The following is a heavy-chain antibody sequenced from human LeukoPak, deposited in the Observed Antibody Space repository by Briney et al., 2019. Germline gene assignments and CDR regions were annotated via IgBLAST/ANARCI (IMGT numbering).Heavy chain of an antibody. J-gene: IGHJ4*02. V-gene: IGHV3-30*04. CDR3: ARDSPDIVATIVASNYFDY. Sequence: GGSLRLSCVASGFTFSSYAMHWVRQAPGKGLEWVAVISYDGSNKYYADSVKGRFTISRDNSKNTLYLQMNSLRAEDTAVYYCARDSPDIVATIVASNYFDYWGQGTLVTVSS. CDR1: GFTFSSYA. D-gene: IGHD5-12*01. CDR2: ISYDGSNK.